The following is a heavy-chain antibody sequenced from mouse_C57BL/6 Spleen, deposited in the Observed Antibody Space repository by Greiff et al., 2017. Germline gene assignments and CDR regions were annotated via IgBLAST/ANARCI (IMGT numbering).Heavy chain of an antibody. V-gene: IGHV1-58*01. CDR3: ARSGITTVVATSSAMDY. J-gene: IGHJ4*01. Sequence: EVQLQQSGAELVRPGSSVKMSCKTSGYTFTSYGINWVKQRPGQGLEWIGYIYIGNGYTEYNEKFKGKATLTSDTSSSTAYMQLSSLTSEDSAIYCCARSGITTVVATSSAMDYWGQGTSVTVSS. CDR2: IYIGNGYT. CDR1: GYTFTSYG. D-gene: IGHD1-1*01.